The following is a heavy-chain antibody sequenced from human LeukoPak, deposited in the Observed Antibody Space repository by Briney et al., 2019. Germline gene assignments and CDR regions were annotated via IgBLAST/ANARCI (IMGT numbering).Heavy chain of an antibody. V-gene: IGHV4-38-2*02. CDR2: IYHSGST. J-gene: IGHJ5*02. D-gene: IGHD3-10*01. Sequence: SDTLSLPCTVSGYSICSGYYWGWIRQPPGKGLEWIGSIYHSGSTYYNPSLKSRVTISVDTSKNQFSRKLSSVTAADTAVYYCARVPMVRGVSFDPWGQGTLVTVSS. CDR3: ARVPMVRGVSFDP. CDR1: GYSICSGYY.